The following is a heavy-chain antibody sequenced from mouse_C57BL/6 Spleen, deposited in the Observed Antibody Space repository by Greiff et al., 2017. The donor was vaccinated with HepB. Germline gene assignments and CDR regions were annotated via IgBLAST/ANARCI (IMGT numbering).Heavy chain of an antibody. CDR2: INPNNGGT. CDR1: GYTFTDYY. Sequence: VQLQQSGPELVKPGASVKISCKASGYTFTDYYMNWVKQSHGKSLEWIGDINPNNGGTSYNQKFKGKATLTVDKSSSTAYMELRSLTSEDSAVYYCARLTGTFSLYYFDYWGQGTTLTVSS. D-gene: IGHD4-1*01. CDR3: ARLTGTFSLYYFDY. J-gene: IGHJ2*01. V-gene: IGHV1-26*01.